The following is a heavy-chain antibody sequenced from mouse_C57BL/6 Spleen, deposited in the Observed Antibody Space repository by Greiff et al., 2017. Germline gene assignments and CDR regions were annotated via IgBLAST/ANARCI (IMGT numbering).Heavy chain of an antibody. Sequence: EVKLVESGGGLVKPGGSLKLSCAASGFTFSDYGMHWVRQAPEKGLEWVAYIRSGSSTIYYADTVKGRFTISRDHAKNTLFLQMTSLRSEDTAMYYCARTAQAFDDWGQGTTLTVSS. CDR2: IRSGSSTI. D-gene: IGHD3-2*02. CDR1: GFTFSDYG. J-gene: IGHJ2*01. CDR3: ARTAQAFDD. V-gene: IGHV5-17*01.